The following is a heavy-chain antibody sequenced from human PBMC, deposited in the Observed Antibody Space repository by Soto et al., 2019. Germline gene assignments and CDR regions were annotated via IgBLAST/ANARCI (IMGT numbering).Heavy chain of an antibody. D-gene: IGHD1-1*01. CDR3: ARGGYGDY. V-gene: IGHV1-18*01. CDR1: GYTFTSYG. J-gene: IGHJ4*02. Sequence: QVHLVQSGAEVKKPGASVKVSCKGSGYTFTSYGITWVRQAHGQGLEWMGWISAHNGNTDYAQKLQGRVTVTRDTAASTAYMELRSLRSDDTAVYYCARGGYGDYWGQGALVTVSS. CDR2: ISAHNGNT.